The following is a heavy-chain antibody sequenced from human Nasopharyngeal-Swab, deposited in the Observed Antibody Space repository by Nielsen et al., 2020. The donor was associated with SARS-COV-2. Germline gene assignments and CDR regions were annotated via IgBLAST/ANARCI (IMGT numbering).Heavy chain of an antibody. CDR2: IAYDGRNK. D-gene: IGHD5-24*01. CDR1: GFTFSSYS. J-gene: IGHJ4*02. V-gene: IGHV3-30*03. CDR3: ARDDKVGRRSDGYILSY. Sequence: GESLKISCAASGFTFSSYSMNWVRQAPGKGLEWVAVIAYDGRNKYYADSVKGRFTISRDNSMNTLHLQMSDLRAEDTAMYYCARDDKVGRRSDGYILSYWGQGTLVTVSS.